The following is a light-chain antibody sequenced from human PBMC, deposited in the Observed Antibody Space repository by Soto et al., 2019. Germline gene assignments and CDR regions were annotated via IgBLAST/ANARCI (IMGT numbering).Light chain of an antibody. V-gene: IGKV1-39*01. CDR1: QNINTY. J-gene: IGKJ4*01. Sequence: DIQMTQSPSSLSASLGDTVTITRRASQNINTYLNWFRQKPGKAPNLLIYGATTLESGVPPRFSGSASGTDFTLTISSLQPEDFATYYCQQSYSSPLTFGGGTKVEI. CDR2: GAT. CDR3: QQSYSSPLT.